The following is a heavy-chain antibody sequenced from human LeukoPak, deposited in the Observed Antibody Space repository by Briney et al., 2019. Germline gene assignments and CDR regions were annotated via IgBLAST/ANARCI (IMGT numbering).Heavy chain of an antibody. D-gene: IGHD3-22*01. CDR1: GFTVSSNY. CDR3: ARAEYYYDSSGYYYYFDY. V-gene: IGHV3-66*01. CDR2: IYSGGST. J-gene: IGHJ4*02. Sequence: GGSLRLSCAASGFTVSSNYMSWVRQAPGKGLVWVSVIYSGGSTYYADSVKGRFTISRDNSKNTLYLQMNSLRAEDTAVYYCARAEYYYDSSGYYYYFDYWGQGTLVTVSS.